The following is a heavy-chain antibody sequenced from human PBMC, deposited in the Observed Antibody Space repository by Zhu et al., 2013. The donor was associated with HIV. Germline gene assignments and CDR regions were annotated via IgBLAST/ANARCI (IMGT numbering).Heavy chain of an antibody. CDR1: GYTFTGHY. J-gene: IGHJ5*01. Sequence: QVQLVQSGAEVKNPGASVKVSCKASGYTFTGHYMHWVRQAPGQGLEWMGEINSHTGTTIYPQKFQDRVIMTRDSSITTAYMDVSGLESDDTAVYFCARERIGCSSSSCYFDSWGQGTLVTVSS. V-gene: IGHV1-2*02. CDR3: ARERIGCSSSSCYFDS. CDR2: INSHTGTT. D-gene: IGHD2-2*01.